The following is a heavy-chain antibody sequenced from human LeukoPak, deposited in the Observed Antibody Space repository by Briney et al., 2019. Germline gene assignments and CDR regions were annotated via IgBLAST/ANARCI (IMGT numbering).Heavy chain of an antibody. CDR1: GGSFXGYY. V-gene: IGHV4-34*01. CDR2: INHSGST. CDR3: ARDRRYYYDSSGYLGY. J-gene: IGHJ4*02. Sequence: ETLXLTXAXYGGSFXGYYWSWIRQPPGRGLEWIGEINHSGSTNYNPSLKSRVTISVDTSKNQFSLKLSSVTAADTAVYYCARDRRYYYDSSGYLGYWGQGTLVTVSS. D-gene: IGHD3-22*01.